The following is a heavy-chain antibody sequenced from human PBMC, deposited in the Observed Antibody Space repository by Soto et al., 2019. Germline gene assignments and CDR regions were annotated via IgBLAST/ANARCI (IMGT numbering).Heavy chain of an antibody. D-gene: IGHD1-20*01. CDR1: GFNVGAFA. CDR2: ISVSDAFI. J-gene: IGHJ4*02. Sequence: PGGSLRLSCAASGFNVGAFAVNWVRQAPGKGLEWVSGISVSDAFIYYADSVRGRFSISRDASENILYLQMNSLRVDDTALYYYTRATVAGITGLDYWGPGTLVTVSS. CDR3: TRATVAGITGLDY. V-gene: IGHV3-23*01.